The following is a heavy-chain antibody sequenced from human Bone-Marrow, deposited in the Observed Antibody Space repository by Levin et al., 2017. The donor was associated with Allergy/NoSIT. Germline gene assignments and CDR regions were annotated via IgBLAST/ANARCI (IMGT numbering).Heavy chain of an antibody. J-gene: IGHJ6*03. V-gene: IGHV3-21*01. CDR3: ARGQFGEYYYMDV. D-gene: IGHD3-10*01. Sequence: GGSLRLSCAASGFTFGSYNMYWVRQAPGKGLEWVSSLSGESTYIFYADSVKGRFTVSRDNARNSLYLQMTSLRVEDTAVYYCARGQFGEYYYMDVWGNGTTVSVSS. CDR1: GFTFGSYN. CDR2: LSGESTYI.